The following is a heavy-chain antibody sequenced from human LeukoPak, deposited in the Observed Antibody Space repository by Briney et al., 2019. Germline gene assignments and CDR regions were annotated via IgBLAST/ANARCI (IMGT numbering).Heavy chain of an antibody. CDR2: IASDGSST. CDR3: ARGRPHGNDY. V-gene: IGHV3-74*01. D-gene: IGHD4-23*01. CDR1: GFTFSSYA. Sequence: GGSLRLSCAASGFTFSSYAMSWVRQAPGKGLVWDSRIASDGSSTTYADSVKGRFSISRDNAKNTLYLQMNSLRVEDTAVYYCARGRPHGNDYWGQGTLVTVSS. J-gene: IGHJ4*02.